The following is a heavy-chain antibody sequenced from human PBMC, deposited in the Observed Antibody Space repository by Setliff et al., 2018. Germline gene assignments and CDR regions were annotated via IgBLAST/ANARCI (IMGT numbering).Heavy chain of an antibody. D-gene: IGHD3-22*01. V-gene: IGHV4-39*07. CDR2: IYYSGST. CDR1: GGSISSSSYY. Sequence: ETLSLTCTVSGGSISSSSYYWGWIRQPPGKGLEWIGSIYYSGSTYYNPSLKSRVTISVDTSKNQFSLKLSSVTAADTAVYYCARGGYYYIRSYFDYWGQGTLVTVSS. J-gene: IGHJ4*02. CDR3: ARGGYYYIRSYFDY.